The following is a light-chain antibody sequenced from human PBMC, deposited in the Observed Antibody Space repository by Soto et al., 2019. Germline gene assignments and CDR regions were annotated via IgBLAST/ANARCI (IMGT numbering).Light chain of an antibody. CDR1: QSVSSN. J-gene: IGKJ1*01. Sequence: EIVLTQSPDTLAVSPGEVAALSCWASQSVSSNLAWYQQKPGQAPRLLIYGASTRATGIPARFSGSGSGTEFTLTISSLQSEDFAVYYCQQYNNWPRTFGQGTKVDIK. CDR2: GAS. CDR3: QQYNNWPRT. V-gene: IGKV3-15*01.